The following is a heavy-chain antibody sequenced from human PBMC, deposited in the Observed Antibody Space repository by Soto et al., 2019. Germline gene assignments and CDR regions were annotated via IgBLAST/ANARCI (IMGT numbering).Heavy chain of an antibody. CDR1: GFTFSSYD. V-gene: IGHV3-13*01. Sequence: GGSLRLSCAASGFTFSSYDMHWVRQATGKGLEWVSAIGTAGDTYYPGSVKGRFTISRENAKNSLYLQMNSLRAGDTAVYYCARGTKTSILTGDAFDIWGQGTMVTVSS. J-gene: IGHJ3*02. CDR3: ARGTKTSILTGDAFDI. CDR2: IGTAGDT. D-gene: IGHD3-9*01.